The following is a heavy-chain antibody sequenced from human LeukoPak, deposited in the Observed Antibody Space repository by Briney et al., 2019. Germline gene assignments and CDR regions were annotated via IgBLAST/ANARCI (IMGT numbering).Heavy chain of an antibody. V-gene: IGHV4-61*01. J-gene: IGHJ5*02. Sequence: SGTLSLTCTVSGASVSSASYWSWIRQPPGKGVGWIAHIYNGVSTNYNPSLKSRVTISVDTSKNQFSLRLNSVTAADTAVYYCARSRAFNSGAFDPWGQGSLVTVSS. CDR2: IYNGVST. D-gene: IGHD1-26*01. CDR3: ARSRAFNSGAFDP. CDR1: GASVSSASY.